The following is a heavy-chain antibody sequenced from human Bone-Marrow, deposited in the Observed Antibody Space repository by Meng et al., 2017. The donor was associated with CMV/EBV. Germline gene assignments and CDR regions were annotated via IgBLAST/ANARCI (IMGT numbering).Heavy chain of an antibody. CDR3: ARSIAVAPIAFDI. CDR2: ISSNGGST. D-gene: IGHD6-19*01. Sequence: GGSLRLSCAASGFTFSSYAMHWVRQAPGKGLEYVSAISSNGGSTYYADSVKGRFTISRDNYKNTLYLQMGSLRAEDMAVYYCARSIAVAPIAFDIWGQGTMVTVS. CDR1: GFTFSSYA. V-gene: IGHV3-64*02. J-gene: IGHJ3*02.